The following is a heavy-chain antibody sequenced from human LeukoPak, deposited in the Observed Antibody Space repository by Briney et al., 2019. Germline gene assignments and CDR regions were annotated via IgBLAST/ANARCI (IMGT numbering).Heavy chain of an antibody. Sequence: PGGSLRLSCAASGFSFGNFWMSWVRQAPGRGLQWVASMKGDGSPTYYVDSVKGRFIISQDNARNSLYLQMNSLRAEDTAVYYCARLFGGVTTFDYWGQGALVTVSS. D-gene: IGHD2-8*02. V-gene: IGHV3-7*01. CDR1: GFSFGNFW. J-gene: IGHJ4*02. CDR3: ARLFGGVTTFDY. CDR2: MKGDGSPT.